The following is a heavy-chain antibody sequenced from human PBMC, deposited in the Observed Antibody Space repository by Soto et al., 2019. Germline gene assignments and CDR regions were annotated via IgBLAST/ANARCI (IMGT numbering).Heavy chain of an antibody. CDR3: ASGVAARPWYFDY. CDR2: TYYRSKWYN. Sequence: SQTLSLACAISGDSVSSNSAAWNWIRQSPSRGLEWLGRTYYRSKWYNDYAVSVKSRVTINPDTSKNQFSLQLNSVTPEDTAVYYCASGVAARPWYFDYWGQGTLVTVSS. CDR1: GDSVSSNSAA. J-gene: IGHJ4*02. V-gene: IGHV6-1*01. D-gene: IGHD6-6*01.